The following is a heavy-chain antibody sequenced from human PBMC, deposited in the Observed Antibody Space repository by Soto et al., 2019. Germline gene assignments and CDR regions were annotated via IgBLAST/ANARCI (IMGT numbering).Heavy chain of an antibody. CDR2: ISATSNHI. J-gene: IGHJ6*02. CDR3: ARDSIKIFGGGMEV. Sequence: PGGSLRLSCVASDFTFSTYSMNWVRQAPGKGLEWVAYISATSNHIYYADSLKGRFTISRDNAKSSLYLHMNSLRAEDTAVYFCARDSIKIFGGGMEVWGQGTTVTVSS. CDR1: DFTFSTYS. D-gene: IGHD3-16*01. V-gene: IGHV3-21*01.